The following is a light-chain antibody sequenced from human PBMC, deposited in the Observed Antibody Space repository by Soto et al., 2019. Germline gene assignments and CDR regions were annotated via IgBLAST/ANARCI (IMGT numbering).Light chain of an antibody. J-gene: IGLJ3*02. V-gene: IGLV1-44*01. Sequence: QAVVTQPPSASRTPGQRVTIPCSGSSSDIGSNSVNWYQQLPGAAPRLLIYANDHRPSGVPDRFSASKSGTSASLAISGVRSEDEALYYCATLSDSLKGWVFGGGTQLTVL. CDR2: AND. CDR1: SSDIGSNS. CDR3: ATLSDSLKGWV.